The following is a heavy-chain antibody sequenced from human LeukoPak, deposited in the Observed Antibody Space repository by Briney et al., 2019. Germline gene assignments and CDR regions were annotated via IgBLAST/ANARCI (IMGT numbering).Heavy chain of an antibody. J-gene: IGHJ2*01. D-gene: IGHD3-10*01. CDR3: ARDQDYYGSGNHWYFDL. CDR1: GGSFSGYY. V-gene: IGHV4-34*01. Sequence: SETLSLTCAVYGGSFSGYYWSWIRQPPGKGLEWIGEINHSGSTNYNPSLKSRVTISVDTSKNQFSLKLSSVTAADTAVYYCARDQDYYGSGNHWYFDLWGRGTLVTVSS. CDR2: INHSGST.